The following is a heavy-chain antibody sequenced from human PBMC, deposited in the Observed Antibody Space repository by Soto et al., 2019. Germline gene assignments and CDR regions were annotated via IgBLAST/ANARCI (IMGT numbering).Heavy chain of an antibody. CDR1: GGTFIGYF. Sequence: PSETLSLTCAVSGGTFIGYFWSWVRQPPGKGLEWIGEIEHNGNNNINPSLKSRVTISVDTSKNQISLNLTSVTGADTAVYYCARDFRYFPYWGQGTLVTV. D-gene: IGHD3-10*01. CDR3: ARDFRYFPY. V-gene: IGHV4-34*01. CDR2: IEHNGNN. J-gene: IGHJ4*02.